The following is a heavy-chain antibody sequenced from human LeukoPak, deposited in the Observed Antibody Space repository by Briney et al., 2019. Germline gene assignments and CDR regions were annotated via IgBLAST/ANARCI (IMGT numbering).Heavy chain of an antibody. Sequence: GRSLRISCAASGFTFSSYWMHRVRQAPGKGLVWVSGTNNDGRSTRYADSVKGRFTISRDNAKNTLYLQMNSLRAEDTAVYYCARGGPYSSSSWDYWGQGTLVTVSS. J-gene: IGHJ4*02. CDR2: TNNDGRST. D-gene: IGHD6-13*01. CDR1: GFTFSSYW. CDR3: ARGGPYSSSSWDY. V-gene: IGHV3-74*01.